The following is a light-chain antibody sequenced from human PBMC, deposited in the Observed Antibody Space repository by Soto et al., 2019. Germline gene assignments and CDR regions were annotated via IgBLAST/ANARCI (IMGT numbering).Light chain of an antibody. CDR3: QQGKTFPFT. CDR1: HGVSGW. V-gene: IGKV1-12*01. Sequence: IQMTQSPSSVSASVGDTVTLSCQTSHGVSGWLAWYQQKPGKAPTLLIYTVSNLQSGVPSRFSGSCSGTDFSLTITNLQPEDFATYFWQQGKTFPFTFGPGTKVEVK. J-gene: IGKJ3*01. CDR2: TVS.